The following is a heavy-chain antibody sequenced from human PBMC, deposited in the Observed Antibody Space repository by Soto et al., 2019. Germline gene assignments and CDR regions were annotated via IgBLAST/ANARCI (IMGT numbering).Heavy chain of an antibody. J-gene: IGHJ4*02. CDR2: IIPILGIA. V-gene: IGHV1-69*08. Sequence: QVQLVQSGAEVKKPGSSVKVSCKASGGTFSSYTISWVRQAPGQGLEWMGRIIPILGIANYAQKFQGRVTITADKSTSTAYMELSSLRSEDTAVYSCARDSGYCSGGSCHIEGPIASWGQGTLVTFSS. D-gene: IGHD2-15*01. CDR3: ARDSGYCSGGSCHIEGPIAS. CDR1: GGTFSSYT.